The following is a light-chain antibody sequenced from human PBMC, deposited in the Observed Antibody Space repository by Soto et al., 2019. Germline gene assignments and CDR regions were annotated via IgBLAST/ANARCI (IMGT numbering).Light chain of an antibody. CDR3: NSYAGSNNLV. V-gene: IGLV2-8*01. Sequence: QSALTQPPSASGSPGQSVTISCTGTSSDVGAYNYVSWYQQHPGEVPKLLIYEVTQRPSGVPDRFSCSKSGNTASLTVSGLQAEDEDDYYCNSYAGSNNLVFGGGTTLTVL. CDR1: SSDVGAYNY. J-gene: IGLJ2*01. CDR2: EVT.